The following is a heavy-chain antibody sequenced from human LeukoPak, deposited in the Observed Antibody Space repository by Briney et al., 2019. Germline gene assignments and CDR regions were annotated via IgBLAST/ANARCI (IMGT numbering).Heavy chain of an antibody. J-gene: IGHJ4*02. D-gene: IGHD6-19*01. Sequence: SETLSLTCTVSGGSITGYYWGWIRQPPGKGLEWIGYIYHSGSTKYNPSLKSRVTISVDTSKNHFSLKLSSVTAADTAVYYCARDAVAGRVYHFDYWGQGILVTVSS. CDR2: IYHSGST. CDR1: GGSITGYY. V-gene: IGHV4-59*01. CDR3: ARDAVAGRVYHFDY.